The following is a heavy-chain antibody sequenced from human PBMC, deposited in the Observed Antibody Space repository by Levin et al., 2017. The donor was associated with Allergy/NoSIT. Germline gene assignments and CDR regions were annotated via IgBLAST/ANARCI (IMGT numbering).Heavy chain of an antibody. D-gene: IGHD3-3*01. V-gene: IGHV4-61*01. Sequence: PSETLSLTCTVSGGSVSSGSYYWSWIRQPPGKGLEWIGYIYYSGSTNYNPSLKSRVTISVDTSKNQFSLKLSSVTAADTAVYYCARGLYDFWSGANFDYWGQGTLVTVSS. CDR3: ARGLYDFWSGANFDY. CDR2: IYYSGST. J-gene: IGHJ4*02. CDR1: GGSVSSGSYY.